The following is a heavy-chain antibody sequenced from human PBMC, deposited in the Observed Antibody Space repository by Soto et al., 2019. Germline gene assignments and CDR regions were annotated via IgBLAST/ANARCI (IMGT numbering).Heavy chain of an antibody. CDR1: GGTFSTYA. V-gene: IGHV1-69*13. J-gene: IGHJ5*02. D-gene: IGHD3-9*01. Sequence: SVKVSCKASGGTFSTYAISWVRQAPGQGLEWMGGIIPIFGTTNYAQNFQGGVTITADESSSTAYMELSSLRSEDTAVYFCARDQKGIRYFDWAEAPNWFDAWGQGTMVTVYS. CDR3: ARDQKGIRYFDWAEAPNWFDA. CDR2: IIPIFGTT.